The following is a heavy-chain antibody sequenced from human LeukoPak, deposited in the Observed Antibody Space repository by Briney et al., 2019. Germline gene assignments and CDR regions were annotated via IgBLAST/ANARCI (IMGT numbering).Heavy chain of an antibody. CDR2: MNPKSGAT. J-gene: IGHJ3*02. V-gene: IGHV1-2*02. CDR3: AKNIWFGESSDAFDI. CDR1: GYRFTGYY. D-gene: IGHD3-10*01. Sequence: GASVKVSCKTSGYRFTGYYLHWVRQAPGQGLEWMGWMNPKSGATDYARKFQGRVTMTRDTSISTAYMELSRLRSDDTAVYYCAKNIWFGESSDAFDIWGQGTMVTDSS.